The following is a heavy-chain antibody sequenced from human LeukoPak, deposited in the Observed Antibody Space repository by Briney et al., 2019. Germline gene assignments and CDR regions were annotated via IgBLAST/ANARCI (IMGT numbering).Heavy chain of an antibody. V-gene: IGHV3-15*07. D-gene: IGHD3-3*01. CDR2: IKSKTDGGTT. J-gene: IGHJ4*02. CDR3: TTDSMRSLEWSD. CDR1: GFTFSNAW. Sequence: GGSLRLSCAASGFTFSNAWMNWVRQAPGKGLEWVGRIKSKTDGGTTDHAAPVKGRFTISRDDSKNTLYLQMNSLKTEDTAVYYCTTDSMRSLEWSDWGQGTLVTVSS.